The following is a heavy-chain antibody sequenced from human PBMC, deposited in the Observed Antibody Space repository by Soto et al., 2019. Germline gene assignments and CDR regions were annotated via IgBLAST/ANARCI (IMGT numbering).Heavy chain of an antibody. Sequence: QVQLVESGGGVVQPGRSLRLSCAASGFTFSSSGMHWARQAPGKGLEWVAVISYDGSNQYYADSVKGRFTISRDNSKNTLYLQMNSLSAEDTAVYYCAKEGYYYDSSGYHLLDHWGQGTLVTVSS. CDR3: AKEGYYYDSSGYHLLDH. V-gene: IGHV3-30*18. CDR1: GFTFSSSG. D-gene: IGHD3-22*01. CDR2: ISYDGSNQ. J-gene: IGHJ4*02.